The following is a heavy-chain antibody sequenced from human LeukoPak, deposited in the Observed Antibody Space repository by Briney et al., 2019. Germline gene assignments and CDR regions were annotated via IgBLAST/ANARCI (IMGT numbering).Heavy chain of an antibody. CDR2: ISRSGDTI. V-gene: IGHV3-11*04. CDR1: GGSFSGYY. Sequence: PSETLSLTCAVYGGSFSGYYWSWIRQPPGKGLEWVSYISRSGDTIYYADSVKGRFIISRDNAKSSLYLQMNSLRAEDTAVYYCARASGGDRGYDLYYLDYWGQGSLVTVSS. D-gene: IGHD5-12*01. CDR3: ARASGGDRGYDLYYLDY. J-gene: IGHJ4*02.